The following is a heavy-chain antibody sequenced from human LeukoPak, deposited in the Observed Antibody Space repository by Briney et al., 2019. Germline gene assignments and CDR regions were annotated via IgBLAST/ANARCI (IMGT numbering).Heavy chain of an antibody. CDR3: AKDEGYDPIYYLES. CDR1: GFTFYTYA. V-gene: IGHV3-23*01. J-gene: IGHJ4*02. Sequence: GGSLRLSCAASGFTFYTYAMSWVRQAPGKGLEWVSALDAGGGNTYYADSVKGRFTISRDNSKNTVYLQMNSLSAEDTAVYYCAKDEGYDPIYYLESWGQGTLVTVSS. D-gene: IGHD5-12*01. CDR2: LDAGGGNT.